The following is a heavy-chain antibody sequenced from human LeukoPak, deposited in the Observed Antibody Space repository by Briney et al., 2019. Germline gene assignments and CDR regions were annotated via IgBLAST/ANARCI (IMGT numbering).Heavy chain of an antibody. J-gene: IGHJ5*02. CDR2: INPNSGGT. Sequence: ASVKVSCKASGYTFTGYYMHWVRQAPGQGLEWMGWINPNSGGTNYAQKFQGRVTMTRETSISTAYMELSRLRSDDTAVYYCARGDDYGDYLNWFDPWGQGTLVTVSS. CDR3: ARGDDYGDYLNWFDP. V-gene: IGHV1-2*02. CDR1: GYTFTGYY. D-gene: IGHD4-17*01.